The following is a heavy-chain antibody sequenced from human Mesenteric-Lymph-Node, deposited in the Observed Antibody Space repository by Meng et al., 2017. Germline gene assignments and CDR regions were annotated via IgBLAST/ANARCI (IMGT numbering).Heavy chain of an antibody. CDR2: INSDGSST. CDR3: ASRIGGAAYCGGDCYSLVY. D-gene: IGHD2-21*02. Sequence: GGSLRLSCAASGFTFSSYWMHWVRQAPGKGLVWVSRINSDGSSTSYADSVKGRFTISRDNAKNTLYLQMNSLRAEDTAVYYCASRIGGAAYCGGDCYSLVYWGQGTLVTVSS. CDR1: GFTFSSYW. J-gene: IGHJ4*02. V-gene: IGHV3-74*01.